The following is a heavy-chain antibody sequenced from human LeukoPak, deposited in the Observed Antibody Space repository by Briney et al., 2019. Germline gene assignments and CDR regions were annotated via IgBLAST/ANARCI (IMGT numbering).Heavy chain of an antibody. CDR3: AKGGYCSGGSCPGEDAFDI. CDR1: GFTVSSNY. Sequence: PGGSLRLSCAASGFTVSSNYMNWVRQAPGKGLEWVSVIYSDGNTYYADSVKGRFTISRDNSKNTLYLQMNSLRAEDTAVYYCAKGGYCSGGSCPGEDAFDIWGQGTMVTVSS. D-gene: IGHD2-15*01. V-gene: IGHV3-53*01. CDR2: IYSDGNT. J-gene: IGHJ3*02.